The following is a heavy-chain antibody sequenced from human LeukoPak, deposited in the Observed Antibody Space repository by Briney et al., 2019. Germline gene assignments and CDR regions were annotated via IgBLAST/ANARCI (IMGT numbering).Heavy chain of an antibody. CDR2: ISAYNGNT. CDR3: ARVSVIPTDNWFDP. D-gene: IGHD3-22*01. J-gene: IGHJ5*02. Sequence: ASVKVSCKASGYTFTSYGISWVRQAPGQGLEWIGWISAYNGNTNYAQKLQGRVTMTTDTSTSTAYMELRSLRSDDTAVYYCARVSVIPTDNWFDPWGQGTLVTVSS. CDR1: GYTFTSYG. V-gene: IGHV1-18*01.